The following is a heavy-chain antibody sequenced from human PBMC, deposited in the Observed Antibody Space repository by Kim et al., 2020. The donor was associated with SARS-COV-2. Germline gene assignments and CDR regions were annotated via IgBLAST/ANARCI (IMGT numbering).Heavy chain of an antibody. CDR1: GLTFSSYA. V-gene: IGHV3-23*01. CDR2: VSSSGGTT. Sequence: GGSLRLSCAASGLTFSSYAVSWVRQAPGKGLEWVSAVSSSGGTTYYADSVKGRFTISRDNSKNTLYLQMNGLRAEDTAVYYCVKEGAPAAKYGMDVWGQG. D-gene: IGHD2-2*01. CDR3: VKEGAPAAKYGMDV. J-gene: IGHJ6*02.